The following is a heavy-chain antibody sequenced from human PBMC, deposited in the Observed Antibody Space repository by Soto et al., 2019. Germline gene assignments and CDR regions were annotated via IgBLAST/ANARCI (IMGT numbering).Heavy chain of an antibody. V-gene: IGHV4-34*01. J-gene: IGHJ4*02. D-gene: IGHD2-8*01. CDR2: INHSGST. CDR1: GGSFSGYY. Sequence: QVQLQQWGAGLLKPSETLSLTCAVYGGSFSGYYWSWIRQPPGKGLEWIGEINHSGSTNYNPSLKSRVTISVDTSKNQFSLKLSSVTAADTAVYYCAREADLYCTNGVCHPSPIDYWGQGTLVTVSS. CDR3: AREADLYCTNGVCHPSPIDY.